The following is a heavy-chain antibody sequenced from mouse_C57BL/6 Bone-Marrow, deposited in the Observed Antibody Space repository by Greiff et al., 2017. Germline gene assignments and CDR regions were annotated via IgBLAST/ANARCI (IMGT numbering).Heavy chain of an antibody. Sequence: QVQLKESGPGLVQPSQSLSITCTVSGFSLTSYGVHWVRQSPGKGLEWLGVIWSGGSTDYNAAFISRLSISKDNSKSQVFFKLNSLQADDTAIYYCARNPVYYGSSSDYFDYWGQGTTLTVSS. J-gene: IGHJ2*01. CDR1: GFSLTSYG. CDR2: IWSGGST. V-gene: IGHV2-2*01. CDR3: ARNPVYYGSSSDYFDY. D-gene: IGHD1-1*01.